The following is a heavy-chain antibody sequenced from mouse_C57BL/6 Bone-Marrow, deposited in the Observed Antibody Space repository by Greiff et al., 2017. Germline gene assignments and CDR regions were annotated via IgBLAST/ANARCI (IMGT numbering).Heavy chain of an antibody. CDR2: ISSGGDYI. Sequence: EVMLVESGEGLVKPGGSLKLSCAASGFTFSSYAMSWVRQTPEKRLEWVAYISSGGDYIYYADTVKGRFTISRDNARNTLYLQMSSLKSEDTAMYYCTRALGYPFAYWGQGTLVTVSA. D-gene: IGHD2-2*01. CDR3: TRALGYPFAY. CDR1: GFTFSSYA. J-gene: IGHJ3*01. V-gene: IGHV5-9-1*02.